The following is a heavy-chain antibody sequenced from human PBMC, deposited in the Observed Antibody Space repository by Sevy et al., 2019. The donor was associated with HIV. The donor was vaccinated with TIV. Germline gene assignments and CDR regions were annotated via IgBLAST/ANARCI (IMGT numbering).Heavy chain of an antibody. J-gene: IGHJ5*02. D-gene: IGHD3-22*01. CDR1: GYTFTSYD. V-gene: IGHV1-8*02. CDR2: MNPNTGNT. CDR3: TRVRALNYYDTSVSMEYNWFDP. Sequence: ASVKVSCKASGYTFTSYDINWVRQATGQGLEWMGWMNPNTGNTGYAQKFQGRVTMTRDTSTSTAYMGLRSLRSDETAIYYCTRVRALNYYDTSVSMEYNWFDPWGQGTLVTVSS.